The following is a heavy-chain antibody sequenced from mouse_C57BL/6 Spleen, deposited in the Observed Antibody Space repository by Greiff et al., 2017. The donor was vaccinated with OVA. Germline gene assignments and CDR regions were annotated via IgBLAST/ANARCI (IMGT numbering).Heavy chain of an antibody. CDR3: TRPGEMYAMDY. V-gene: IGHV5S21*01. J-gene: IGHJ4*01. CDR1: GFTFSSYA. CDR2: ISSGGDYI. Sequence: EVKVEESGEGLVKPGGSLKLSCAASGFTFSSYAMSWVRQTPEKRLEWVAYISSGGDYIYYADTVKGRFTISRDNARNTLYLQMSSLKSEDTAMYYCTRPGEMYAMDYWGQGTSVTVSS.